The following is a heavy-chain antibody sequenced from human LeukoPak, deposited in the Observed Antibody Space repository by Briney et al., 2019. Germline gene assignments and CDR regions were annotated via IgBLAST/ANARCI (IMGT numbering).Heavy chain of an antibody. V-gene: IGHV1-2*02. J-gene: IGHJ6*03. Sequence: ASVTVSYKASGYTFTDYYMHWVRQAPGQGLEWMGWINPNSGGTNYAQKFQGRVTMTRDTSISTAYMELSRLRSDDTAVYYCARDLEEQWLAYYYYYMDVWGKGTTVTISS. CDR2: INPNSGGT. CDR3: ARDLEEQWLAYYYYYMDV. CDR1: GYTFTDYY. D-gene: IGHD6-19*01.